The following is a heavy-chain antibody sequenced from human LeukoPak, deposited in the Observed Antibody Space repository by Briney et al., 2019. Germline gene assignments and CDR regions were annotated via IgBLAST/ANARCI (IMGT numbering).Heavy chain of an antibody. J-gene: IGHJ3*02. Sequence: SETLSLTCTVSGGSISSYYWSCMRQPPGKGLEWIGYIYYSGSTNYNPSLKSRVTISVDTSKNQFSLKLSSVTAADTAVYYCARRSITMIVGFDIWGQGTMVTVSS. V-gene: IGHV4-59*08. CDR2: IYYSGST. D-gene: IGHD3-22*01. CDR3: ARRSITMIVGFDI. CDR1: GGSISSYY.